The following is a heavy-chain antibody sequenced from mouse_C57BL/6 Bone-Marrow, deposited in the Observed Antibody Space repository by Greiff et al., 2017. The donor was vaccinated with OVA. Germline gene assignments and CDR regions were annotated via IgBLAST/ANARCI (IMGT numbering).Heavy chain of an antibody. CDR2: IYPGSGST. V-gene: IGHV1-55*01. CDR1: GYTFTRYW. Sequence: VQLQQPGAELVKPGASVKMSCTASGYTFTRYWLTWVKQRPGQGLAWIGDIYPGSGSTNYNEKFKSKATLTVDTSSSTAYMRLSSLTSEDAAVYYCARLSFAYWGQGTLVTVSA. CDR3: ARLSFAY. J-gene: IGHJ3*01.